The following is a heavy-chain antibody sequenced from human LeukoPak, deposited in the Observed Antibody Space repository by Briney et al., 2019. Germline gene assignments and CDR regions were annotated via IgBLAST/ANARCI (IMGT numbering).Heavy chain of an antibody. J-gene: IGHJ4*02. Sequence: GGSLRLSCTASGFAFSVYAMSWVRQAPGKGLDWVSSIYSGGGTTYYADSVKGRFTISRDNSKDTLYLQMNSLRAEDTAVYYCARLAQFDYWGQGTLVTVSS. V-gene: IGHV3-23*01. CDR3: ARLAQFDY. CDR2: IYSGGGTT. CDR1: GFAFSVYA.